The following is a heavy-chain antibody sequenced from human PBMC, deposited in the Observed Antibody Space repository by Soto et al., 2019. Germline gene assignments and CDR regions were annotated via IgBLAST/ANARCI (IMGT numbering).Heavy chain of an antibody. D-gene: IGHD1-26*01. V-gene: IGHV3-23*01. J-gene: IGHJ5*02. Sequence: GGSLRLSCTASGFIFENFGMSWVRQAPGKGLEWISSISGSGFKKYYADSVKGRFTISRDNSKSTVYLELNNLSAEDTAVYHCAKNQGVELVPLATVDWFDPWGQGSVVTVSS. CDR1: GFIFENFG. CDR3: AKNQGVELVPLATVDWFDP. CDR2: ISGSGFKK.